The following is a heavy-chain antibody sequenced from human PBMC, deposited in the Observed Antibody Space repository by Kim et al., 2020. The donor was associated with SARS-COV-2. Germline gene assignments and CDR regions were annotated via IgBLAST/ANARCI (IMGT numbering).Heavy chain of an antibody. CDR1: GFTFDDYA. CDR3: AKGRYSYGYYYYGMDV. Sequence: GGSLRLSCAASGFTFDDYAMHWVRQAPGKGLEWVSLISGDGGSTYYADSVKGRFTISRDNSKNSLYLQMNSLRTEDTALYYCAKGRYSYGYYYYGMDVWGQGTTVTVSS. CDR2: ISGDGGST. D-gene: IGHD5-18*01. J-gene: IGHJ6*02. V-gene: IGHV3-43*02.